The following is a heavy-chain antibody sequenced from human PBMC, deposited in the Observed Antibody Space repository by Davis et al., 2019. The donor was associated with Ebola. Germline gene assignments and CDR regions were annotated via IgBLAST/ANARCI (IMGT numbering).Heavy chain of an antibody. CDR3: ARVPYYGSGSYPAYYYYGMDV. D-gene: IGHD3-10*01. V-gene: IGHV4-34*01. J-gene: IGHJ6*02. Sequence: SETLSLTCTVSGGSISSYYWSWIRQPPGKGLAWIGEINHSGSTNYNPSLKSRVTISVDTSKNQFSLKLSSVTAADTAVYYCARVPYYGSGSYPAYYYYGMDVWGQGTTVTVSS. CDR1: GGSISSYY. CDR2: INHSGST.